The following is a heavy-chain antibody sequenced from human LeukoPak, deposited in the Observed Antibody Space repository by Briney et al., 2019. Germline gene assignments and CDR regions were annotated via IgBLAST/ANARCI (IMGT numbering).Heavy chain of an antibody. CDR3: ARDRLYGAYYYGMGV. Sequence: PSETLSLTCTVSGGSISSYYWSWIRQPPGKGLEWIGYIYYSGSTNYNTSLKSRVTISVDTSKNQFALKLSSVTAADTAVYYCARDRLYGAYYYGMGVWGQGTTVTVSS. CDR1: GGSISSYY. D-gene: IGHD4/OR15-4a*01. J-gene: IGHJ6*02. CDR2: IYYSGST. V-gene: IGHV4-59*01.